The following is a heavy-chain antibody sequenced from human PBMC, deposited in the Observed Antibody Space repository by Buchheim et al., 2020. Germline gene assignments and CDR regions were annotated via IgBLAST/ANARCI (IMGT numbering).Heavy chain of an antibody. Sequence: QVQLVESGGGVVQPGRSLRLSCAASGFTFSSYGMHWVRQAPGKGLEWVAVISYDGSNKYYADSVKGRFTISRDNSKNTLYLQMNSLRAEDTAVYYCASGELPYFDYWGQGTL. CDR3: ASGELPYFDY. CDR1: GFTFSSYG. D-gene: IGHD1-26*01. V-gene: IGHV3-30*03. J-gene: IGHJ4*02. CDR2: ISYDGSNK.